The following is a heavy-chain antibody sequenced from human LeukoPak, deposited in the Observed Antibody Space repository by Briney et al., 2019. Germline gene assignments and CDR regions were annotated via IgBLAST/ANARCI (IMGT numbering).Heavy chain of an antibody. D-gene: IGHD5-12*01. J-gene: IGHJ4*02. Sequence: PGGSLRLSCAASGFTFSSYSMNWVRQAPGKGLEWVSSISSSSSYIYYADSVKGRFTISRDNSKNTLYLQMNSLRAEDTAVYYCEKGSYGYVLDYWAREPWSPSPQ. CDR1: GFTFSSYS. CDR3: EKGSYGYVLDY. CDR2: ISSSSSYI. V-gene: IGHV3-21*04.